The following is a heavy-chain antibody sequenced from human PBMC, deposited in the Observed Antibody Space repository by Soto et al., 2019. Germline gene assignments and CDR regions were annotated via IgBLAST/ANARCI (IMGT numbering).Heavy chain of an antibody. D-gene: IGHD6-13*01. CDR1: GFTFSSYA. V-gene: IGHV3-23*01. CDR2: ISGSGGST. Sequence: EVQLLESGGGLVQPGGSLRLSCAASGFTFSSYAMSWVRQAPGKGLVWVSAISGSGGSTYYADSVKGRFTLTRYNFKNTLYLQMNSLRAEDTAVYYCAKVPGYSSSRFPRPSFDYWVQGTLVTVSS. J-gene: IGHJ4*02. CDR3: AKVPGYSSSRFPRPSFDY.